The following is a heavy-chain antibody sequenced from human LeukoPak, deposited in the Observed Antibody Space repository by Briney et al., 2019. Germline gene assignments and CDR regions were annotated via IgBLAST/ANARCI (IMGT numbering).Heavy chain of an antibody. CDR2: ISSSGSTI. J-gene: IGHJ4*02. CDR1: GFTFSSYE. D-gene: IGHD3-10*01. Sequence: GGSLRLSCAASGFTFSSYEMNRVRQAPGKGLEWVSYISSSGSTIYYADSVKGRFTISRDNAKNSLYLQMNSLRAEDTAVYYCARGGDTTYYYGSGSYSDFDYWGQGTLVTVSS. V-gene: IGHV3-48*03. CDR3: ARGGDTTYYYGSGSYSDFDY.